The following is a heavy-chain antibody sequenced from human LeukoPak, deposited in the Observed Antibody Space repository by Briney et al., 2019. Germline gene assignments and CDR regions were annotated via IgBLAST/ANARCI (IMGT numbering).Heavy chain of an antibody. CDR1: GITLSDHY. V-gene: IGHV3-72*01. J-gene: IGHJ4*02. D-gene: IGHD6-19*01. CDR3: ARSRYGSVRYFDN. CDR2: SRNKVNGYTT. Sequence: GGSLRLSCAASGITLSDHYMDWVRQVPGKGLEWVGRSRNKVNGYTTEYPASVKGRFTISRDDSNNSLYLQMNSLKTEDTVVYFCARSRYGSVRYFDNWGQGTLVTVSS.